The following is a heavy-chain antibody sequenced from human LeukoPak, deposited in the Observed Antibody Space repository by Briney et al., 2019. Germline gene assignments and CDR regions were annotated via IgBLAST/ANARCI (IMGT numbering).Heavy chain of an antibody. CDR3: AKDRTDFWSGYPDCFDY. J-gene: IGHJ4*02. V-gene: IGHV3-23*01. CDR1: GFTFSSYG. D-gene: IGHD3-3*01. Sequence: GGSLRLSCAASGFTFSSYGMSWVRQAPGKGLEWVSAISGSGGSTYYADSVKGRFTISRDNSKNTLYLQMNSLRAEDTAVYYCAKDRTDFWSGYPDCFDYWGQGTLVTVSS. CDR2: ISGSGGST.